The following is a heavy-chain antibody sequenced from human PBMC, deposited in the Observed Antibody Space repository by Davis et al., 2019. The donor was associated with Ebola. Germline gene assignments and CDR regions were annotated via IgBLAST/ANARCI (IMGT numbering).Heavy chain of an antibody. D-gene: IGHD6-13*01. Sequence: GGSLRLSCTASGLTFGDYAMNWVRRAPGKGLEWVGFIRSKAYGGTTGYAASVKGRFTISRDDSKSIAYLQMNSLKTEDTAVYYCSRDLKQPPPSYYYGMDVWGQGTTVTVSS. CDR1: GLTFGDYA. V-gene: IGHV3-49*04. CDR2: IRSKAYGGTT. CDR3: SRDLKQPPPSYYYGMDV. J-gene: IGHJ6*02.